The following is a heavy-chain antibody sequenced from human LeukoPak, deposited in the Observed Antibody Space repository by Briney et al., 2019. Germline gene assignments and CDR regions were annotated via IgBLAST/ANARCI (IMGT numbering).Heavy chain of an antibody. CDR2: IHYTGST. D-gene: IGHD2-2*01. CDR3: ARLAGGQLGYCSSTSCNGAFDI. V-gene: IGHV4-39*07. CDR1: GDSISSGPYF. Sequence: PSETLSLTCTVSGDSISSGPYFWGWIRQPPGKGLEWIGNIHYTGSTYYKSSLRTRGTMSVDTSKNQFSLMLSSVTAADTAMYYCARLAGGQLGYCSSTSCNGAFDIWGQGAMGTVSS. J-gene: IGHJ3*02.